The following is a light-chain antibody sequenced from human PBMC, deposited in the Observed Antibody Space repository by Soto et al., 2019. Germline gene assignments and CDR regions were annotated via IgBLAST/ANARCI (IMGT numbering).Light chain of an antibody. CDR1: SGSIASNY. V-gene: IGLV6-57*01. CDR3: LSYDSDNQV. Sequence: NFMLTQPHSVSESPGKTVTISCTRSSGSIASNYVQWYQQRPGSSPTTVIYEDNQRPSGVPDRFSGSIDSSSNSASLTISGLKSEDEADYSCLSYDSDNQVFGGGTKLTVL. J-gene: IGLJ3*02. CDR2: EDN.